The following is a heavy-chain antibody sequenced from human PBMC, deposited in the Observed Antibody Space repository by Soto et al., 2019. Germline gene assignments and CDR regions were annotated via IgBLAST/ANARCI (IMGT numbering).Heavy chain of an antibody. V-gene: IGHV2-5*02. J-gene: IGHJ6*02. CDR3: ALPYGSGSYSLYVMDV. Sequence: QITLKESGPPLVKPTQTLTLTCRFSGLSLSTTGVGVGWIHQSSGKALEWLALIYWDDDKRNSPSRKSRFTNSXXPXQXLAVLTMTNMDPVDTATYSCALPYGSGSYSLYVMDVWGQGTTVTVSS. CDR1: GLSLSTTGVG. D-gene: IGHD3-10*01. CDR2: IYWDDDK.